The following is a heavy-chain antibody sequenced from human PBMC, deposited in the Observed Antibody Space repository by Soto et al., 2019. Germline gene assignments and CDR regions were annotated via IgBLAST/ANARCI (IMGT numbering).Heavy chain of an antibody. J-gene: IGHJ3*02. D-gene: IGHD2-15*01. CDR1: GGSISSSSYY. CDR3: ARAFPQRYCSGGSCYFVAFDI. CDR2: IYYSGST. V-gene: IGHV4-39*07. Sequence: SSETLSLTCTVSGGSISSSSYYWGWIRQPPGKGLEWIGSIYYSGSTYHNPSLKSRVTISVDTSKNQFSLKLSSVTAADTAVYYCARAFPQRYCSGGSCYFVAFDIWGQGTMVTVSS.